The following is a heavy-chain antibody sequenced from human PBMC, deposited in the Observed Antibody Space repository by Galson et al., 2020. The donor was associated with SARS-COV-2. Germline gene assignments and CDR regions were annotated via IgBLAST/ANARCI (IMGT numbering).Heavy chain of an antibody. J-gene: IGHJ4*02. CDR2: ISYDGTTK. CDR3: ARETHEYTSSWYDY. Sequence: GGSLRLSCAASGFTFSSHAMHWVRQAPGKGLEWVAIISYDGTTKYNGDSVKGRFTISRDNSKNNLYLQMNSLRAEDTAIYYCARETHEYTSSWYDYWGQGTLVTVSS. CDR1: GFTFSSHA. V-gene: IGHV3-30*11. D-gene: IGHD6-13*01.